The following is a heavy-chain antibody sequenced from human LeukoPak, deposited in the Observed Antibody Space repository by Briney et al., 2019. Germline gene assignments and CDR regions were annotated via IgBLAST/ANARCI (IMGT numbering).Heavy chain of an antibody. D-gene: IGHD3-10*01. CDR1: GFAFSTYW. V-gene: IGHV3-74*03. J-gene: IGHJ4*02. CDR2: IKSDGSST. CDR3: ARVGGRGSIGGDC. Sequence: GGSLRLSCAASGFAFSTYWMHWVRQAPGKGLVWVSRIKSDGSSTTYADFVKGRFTVSRDNAKDTLYLQMRSLRADDTAMCFCARVGGRGSIGGDCWGQGTLVTVSS.